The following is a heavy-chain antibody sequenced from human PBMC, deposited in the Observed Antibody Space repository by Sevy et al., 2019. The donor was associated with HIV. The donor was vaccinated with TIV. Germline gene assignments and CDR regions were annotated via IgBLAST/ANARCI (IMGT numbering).Heavy chain of an antibody. CDR1: GYTFNNYG. CDR3: AVTDYDSSGPYYFNY. D-gene: IGHD3-22*01. V-gene: IGHV1-18*01. Sequence: ASVKVSCKASGYTFNNYGISWVRQAPGQGLEWMGWISVYNGNTNYVQKLQGRVTMTTDTSTSTAYMELRGLRSDDTAVYYCAVTDYDSSGPYYFNYWGQGTLVTVSS. J-gene: IGHJ4*02. CDR2: ISVYNGNT.